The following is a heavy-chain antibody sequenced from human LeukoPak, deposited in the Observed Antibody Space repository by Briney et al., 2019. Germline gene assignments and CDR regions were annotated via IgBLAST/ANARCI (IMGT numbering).Heavy chain of an antibody. CDR1: GFTFSSYG. Sequence: GGSLRLSCAASGFTFSSYGMHWVRQAPGKGLEWVAFIRYDGSNKYYADSVKGRFTISRDNSKNTLYLQMNSLRAEDTAVYYCAKDGNLGYCSSTSCPHHASGSWYGWYFDYWGQGTLVTVSS. CDR2: IRYDGSNK. V-gene: IGHV3-30*02. J-gene: IGHJ4*02. D-gene: IGHD2-2*01. CDR3: AKDGNLGYCSSTSCPHHASGSWYGWYFDY.